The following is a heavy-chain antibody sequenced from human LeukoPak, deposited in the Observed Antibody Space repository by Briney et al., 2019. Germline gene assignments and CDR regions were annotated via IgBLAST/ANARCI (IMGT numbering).Heavy chain of an antibody. CDR2: MNPNSGNT. CDR1: GYTFTSYD. Sequence: GASVKVSCKASGYTFTSYDINWVRQATGQGLEWMGWMNPNSGNTGYAQKLQGRVTMTRNTSISTAYMELSSLRSEDTAVYYCAIRYGSGAKYYYYYYMDVWGKGTTVTVSS. CDR3: AIRYGSGAKYYYYYYMDV. J-gene: IGHJ6*03. V-gene: IGHV1-8*01. D-gene: IGHD3-10*01.